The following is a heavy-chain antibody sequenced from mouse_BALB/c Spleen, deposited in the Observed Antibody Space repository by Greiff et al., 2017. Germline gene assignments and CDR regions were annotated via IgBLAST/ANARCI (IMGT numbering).Heavy chain of an antibody. CDR1: GDSITSGY. CDR3: ARYPPHYYAMDY. V-gene: IGHV3-8*02. J-gene: IGHJ4*01. CDR2: ISYSGST. Sequence: EVNVVESGPSLVKPSQTLSLTCSVTGDSITSGYWNWIRKFPGNKLEYMGYISYSGSTYYNPSLKSRISITRDTSKNQYYLQLNSVTTEDTATYYCARYPPHYYAMDYWGQGTSVTVSS.